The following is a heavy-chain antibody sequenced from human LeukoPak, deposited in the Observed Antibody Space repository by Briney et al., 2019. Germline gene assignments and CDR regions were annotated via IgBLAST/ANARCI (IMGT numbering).Heavy chain of an antibody. D-gene: IGHD4-17*01. CDR1: GYTFTSYG. CDR3: ARVYGDSFSDY. Sequence: ASVTVSCKASGYTFTSYGIGWVRQALGQGLEWMGWISAYNGSTNYAQKLQGRVTMTTDTSTSTAYMELRSLRSDDTAVYYCARVYGDSFSDYWGQGTLVTVSS. J-gene: IGHJ4*02. V-gene: IGHV1-18*01. CDR2: ISAYNGST.